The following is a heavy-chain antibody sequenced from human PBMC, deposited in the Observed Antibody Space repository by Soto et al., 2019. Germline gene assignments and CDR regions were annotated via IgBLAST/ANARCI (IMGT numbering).Heavy chain of an antibody. V-gene: IGHV1-3*01. D-gene: IGHD6-19*01. CDR1: GYTFSNYA. CDR2: INAGTGKT. Sequence: ASVKVSCKASGYTFSNYAIHWLRQGPGQRLEWMGWINAGTGKTKYSQKFQGRVTITRDTSASTAYMEVSSLRSEDTAVYYCARDGAVAGNSNFDYWGQGTLVTVSS. CDR3: ARDGAVAGNSNFDY. J-gene: IGHJ4*02.